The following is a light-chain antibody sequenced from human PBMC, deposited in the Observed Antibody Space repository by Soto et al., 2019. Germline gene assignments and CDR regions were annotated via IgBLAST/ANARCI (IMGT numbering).Light chain of an antibody. CDR1: QSVSSY. J-gene: IGKJ1*01. CDR2: DAS. CDR3: QQRRT. V-gene: IGKV3-11*01. Sequence: EIVLTQSPATLSLSPGERATLSCRASQSVSSYLAWYQQKPGQAPRLLIYDASNRATGIPARFSGSGSGTDFTLTISSLEPEDLAVYYCQQRRTFGQGTKVEIK.